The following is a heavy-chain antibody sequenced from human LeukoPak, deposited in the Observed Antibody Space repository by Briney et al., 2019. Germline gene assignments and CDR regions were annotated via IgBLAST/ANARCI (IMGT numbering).Heavy chain of an antibody. D-gene: IGHD3-22*01. CDR2: IYHGGST. Sequence: SQTLSLTCAVSGGSISSGGYSWSWIRQPPGKGLEWIGYIYHGGSTYYNPSLKSRVTISVDRSKNQFSLKLSSVTAADTAVYYCARGWLLEDAFDIWGQGTMVTVSS. V-gene: IGHV4-30-2*01. CDR3: ARGWLLEDAFDI. J-gene: IGHJ3*02. CDR1: GGSISSGGYS.